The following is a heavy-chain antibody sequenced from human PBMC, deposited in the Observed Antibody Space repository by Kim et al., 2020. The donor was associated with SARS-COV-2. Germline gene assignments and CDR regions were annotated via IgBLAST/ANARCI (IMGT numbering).Heavy chain of an antibody. Sequence: SETLSLTCAVYGGSFSGYYWSWIRQPPGKGLEWIGEINHSGSTNYNPSLKSRVTISVDTSKNQFSLKLSSVTAADTAVYYCARGRDYDSSGPFDYWGQGTLVTVSS. D-gene: IGHD3-22*01. J-gene: IGHJ4*02. CDR3: ARGRDYDSSGPFDY. CDR1: GGSFSGYY. CDR2: INHSGST. V-gene: IGHV4-34*01.